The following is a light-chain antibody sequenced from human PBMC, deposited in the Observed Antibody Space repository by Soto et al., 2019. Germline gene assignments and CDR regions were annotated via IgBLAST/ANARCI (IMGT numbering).Light chain of an antibody. J-gene: IGLJ2*01. CDR2: YYSDSDK. Sequence: QPVLTQPPSSSASPGESARLTCTLPSDINVGSYNIYWYQQKPGSPPRYLLYYYSDSDKGQGSGVPSRFSGSKDASANTGILLISGLHSEDEADYYCMIWPSNAVVFGGGTKLTVL. CDR1: SDINVGSYN. V-gene: IGLV5-37*01. CDR3: MIWPSNAVV.